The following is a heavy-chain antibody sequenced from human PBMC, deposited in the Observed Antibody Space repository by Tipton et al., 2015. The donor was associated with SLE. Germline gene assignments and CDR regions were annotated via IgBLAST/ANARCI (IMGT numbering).Heavy chain of an antibody. V-gene: IGHV1-2*06. CDR2: INPNSGGT. D-gene: IGHD6-13*01. CDR3: ARPAAADYYYGMDV. J-gene: IGHJ6*02. CDR1: GYTFTGYY. Sequence: QLVQSGPEVKKPGASVKVSCKASGYTFTGYYMHWVRQAPGQGLEWMGRINPNSGGTNYAQKFQGRVTTTRDTSISTAYMELSRLRSDDTAVYYCARPAAADYYYGMDVWGQGTTVTVSS.